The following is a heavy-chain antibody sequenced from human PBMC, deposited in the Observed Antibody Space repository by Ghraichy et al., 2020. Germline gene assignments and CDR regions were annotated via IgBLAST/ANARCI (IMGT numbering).Heavy chain of an antibody. CDR2: IYYSGST. Sequence: SETLSITCTVSGGSISSSSYYWGWIRQPPGKGLEWIGSIYYSGSTYYNPSLKSRVTISVDTSKNQFSLKLSSVTAADTAVYYCARSEPTMIVGGDAFDIWGQGTMVTVSS. D-gene: IGHD3-22*01. CDR1: GGSISSSSYY. J-gene: IGHJ3*02. V-gene: IGHV4-39*01. CDR3: ARSEPTMIVGGDAFDI.